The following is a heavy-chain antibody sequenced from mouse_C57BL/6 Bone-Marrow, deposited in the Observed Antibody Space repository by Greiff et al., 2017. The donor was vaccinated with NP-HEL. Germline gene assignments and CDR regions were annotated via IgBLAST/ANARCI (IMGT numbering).Heavy chain of an antibody. V-gene: IGHV5-16*01. Sequence: EVKLMESEGGLVQPGSSMKLSCTASGFTFSDYYMAWVRQVPEKGLEWVANINYDGSSTYYLDSLKSRFIISRDNAKNILYLQMSSLKSEDTATYYCARDERYYYGSSYWYFDVWGTGTTVTVSS. CDR3: ARDERYYYGSSYWYFDV. J-gene: IGHJ1*03. CDR1: GFTFSDYY. CDR2: INYDGSST. D-gene: IGHD1-1*01.